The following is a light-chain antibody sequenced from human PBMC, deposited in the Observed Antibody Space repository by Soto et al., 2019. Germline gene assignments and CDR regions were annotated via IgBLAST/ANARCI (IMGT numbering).Light chain of an antibody. Sequence: EIVLTQSPGTLSLSPGERATLSCRASQSVSSNYLAWYQQKPGQAPRLVIYGASNRATGIPDRFSGSGSGTDFTLTINRLEPEDFAVYYCQQYGSSPPYTFGQGTKLDTK. J-gene: IGKJ2*01. CDR2: GAS. V-gene: IGKV3-20*01. CDR3: QQYGSSPPYT. CDR1: QSVSSNY.